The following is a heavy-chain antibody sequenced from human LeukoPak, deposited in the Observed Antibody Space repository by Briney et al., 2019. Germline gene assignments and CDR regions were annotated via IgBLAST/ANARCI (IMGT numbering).Heavy chain of an antibody. CDR3: ARGDWLLDY. Sequence: PGGSLRLSCAASGFTFSSYSMNWVRQAPGKGLEWVSSISSSSNYIYYADSEKGRFTISRDNAKNSLYLQMNSLRAEDTAVYYCARGDWLLDYWGQGTLVTVSS. CDR2: ISSSSNYI. V-gene: IGHV3-21*01. CDR1: GFTFSSYS. D-gene: IGHD3-9*01. J-gene: IGHJ4*02.